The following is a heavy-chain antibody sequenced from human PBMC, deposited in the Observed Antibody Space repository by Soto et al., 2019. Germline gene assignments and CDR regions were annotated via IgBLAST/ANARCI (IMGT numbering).Heavy chain of an antibody. D-gene: IGHD2-21*02. CDR3: ASLGVGDWANYYYYYGMDV. CDR2: VTANGGST. J-gene: IGHJ6*02. V-gene: IGHV3-23*01. CDR1: GFTFSVYA. Sequence: EVQLLESGGGFVQPGGSLRLSCAATGFTFSVYAMTWVRQAPGKGLEWVSAVTANGGSTYSADSVKGRFTIPRDNSMITLFLQMNSLRAEDTAVYYCASLGVGDWANYYYYYGMDVWCQGTTVTVSS.